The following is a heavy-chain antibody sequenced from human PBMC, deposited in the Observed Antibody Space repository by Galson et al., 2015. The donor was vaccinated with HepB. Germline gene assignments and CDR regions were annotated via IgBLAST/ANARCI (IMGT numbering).Heavy chain of an antibody. J-gene: IGHJ4*02. CDR1: GFTFNSYN. Sequence: SLRLSCAASGFTFNSYNMNWVRQAPGKGLEWVSSIRSSSSYISYADSVKGRFTISRDNAKNSLYLQMNSLRAEDTAVYYCARTPKAIAAAGKGGPIDYGGQGTLVTVSS. CDR3: ARTPKAIAAAGKGGPIDY. D-gene: IGHD6-13*01. CDR2: IRSSSSYI. V-gene: IGHV3-21*01.